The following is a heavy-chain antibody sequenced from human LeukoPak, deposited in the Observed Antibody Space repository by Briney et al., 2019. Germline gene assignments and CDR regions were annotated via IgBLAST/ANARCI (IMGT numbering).Heavy chain of an antibody. CDR2: ITPFNGNT. Sequence: GASVKVSCKASGYTFTYRYLHWVRQAPGQALEWMGWITPFNGNTNYAQKFQDRVTITRDRSMSTAYMELSSLRSEDTAMYYCASTVSGSPYPIDYWGQGTLVTVSS. CDR3: ASTVSGSPYPIDY. J-gene: IGHJ4*02. CDR1: GYTFTYRY. V-gene: IGHV1-45*02. D-gene: IGHD1-26*01.